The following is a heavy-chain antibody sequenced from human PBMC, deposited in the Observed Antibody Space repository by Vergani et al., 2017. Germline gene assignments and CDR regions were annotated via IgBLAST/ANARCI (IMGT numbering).Heavy chain of an antibody. D-gene: IGHD1-14*01. Sequence: QVQLLESGGGVVQPGRSLRLSCAASGFTFNQYGMHWVRQAPGKGLEWVAVTWYDGNNKQYADSVKGRFTISRDNSKSTMYLQMNSLRDEDTGVYYCARDVRLLYNRFDPWGQGTLVTVSS. CDR1: GFTFNQYG. J-gene: IGHJ5*02. CDR3: ARDVRLLYNRFDP. CDR2: TWYDGNNK. V-gene: IGHV3-33*01.